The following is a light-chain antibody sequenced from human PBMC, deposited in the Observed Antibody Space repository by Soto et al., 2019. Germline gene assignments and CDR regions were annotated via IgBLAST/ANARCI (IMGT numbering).Light chain of an antibody. Sequence: DIQMTQSPSTLSGSVGDRVTITCRASQSINNRLAWYQLKPGKAPKLLIYDASTLESGVPSGFSGSGSGTEFTLTISSLQPDDFATYYCQQYASYSPTFGQGTKVDI. CDR3: QQYASYSPT. CDR1: QSINNR. V-gene: IGKV1-5*01. CDR2: DAS. J-gene: IGKJ1*01.